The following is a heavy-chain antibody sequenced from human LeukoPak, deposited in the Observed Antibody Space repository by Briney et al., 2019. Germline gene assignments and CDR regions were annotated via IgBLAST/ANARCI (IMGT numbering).Heavy chain of an antibody. D-gene: IGHD3-10*01. CDR3: ARDTLYGSGSYYTVKYYYYMDV. J-gene: IGHJ6*03. Sequence: GGSLRLSCAASGFTFSSYWMSWVRQAPGKGLEWVANIKQEGSEKYYVDSVKGRFTISRDNAKNSLYLQMNILRAEDTAVYYCARDTLYGSGSYYTVKYYYYMDVWGKGTTVTVSS. CDR1: GFTFSSYW. CDR2: IKQEGSEK. V-gene: IGHV3-7*01.